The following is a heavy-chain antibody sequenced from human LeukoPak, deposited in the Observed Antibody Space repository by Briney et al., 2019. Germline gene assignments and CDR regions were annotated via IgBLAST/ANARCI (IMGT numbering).Heavy chain of an antibody. CDR2: IYNDGST. Sequence: QAGGSLRLSCAASGLTVSSSYMSWVRQAPGKGLEWVSIIYNDGSTYYADSMKGRFTISRDNSKNTLYLQVNSLRAEDTAMYYCARNIPFAFDIWGQGTMVTVSS. V-gene: IGHV3-53*01. D-gene: IGHD2-21*01. J-gene: IGHJ3*02. CDR1: GLTVSSSY. CDR3: ARNIPFAFDI.